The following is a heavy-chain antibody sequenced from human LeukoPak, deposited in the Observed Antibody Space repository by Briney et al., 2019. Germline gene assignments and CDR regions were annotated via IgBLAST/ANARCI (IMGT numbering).Heavy chain of an antibody. Sequence: PGRSLRLSCAASGFTFSSYAMHWVRQAPGKGLGGVVVISYDGSNKYSADSVKGRFTISRDNSKNTLYLQMNSLRAEDTAVYYCARACGGDCYAFDYWGQGTLVTVSS. V-gene: IGHV3-30*01. D-gene: IGHD2-21*02. CDR1: GFTFSSYA. J-gene: IGHJ4*02. CDR3: ARACGGDCYAFDY. CDR2: ISYDGSNK.